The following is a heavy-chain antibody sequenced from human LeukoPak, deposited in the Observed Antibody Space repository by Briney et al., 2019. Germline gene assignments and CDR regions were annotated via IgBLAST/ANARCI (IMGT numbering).Heavy chain of an antibody. CDR3: AREFSSYGLFDY. D-gene: IGHD5-18*01. CDR2: ISYDGSNK. CDR1: GLTFSSYA. Sequence: PGGSLRLSCAASGLTFSSYAMHWVRQAPGKGLECVAVISYDGSNKYYADSVKGRFTISRDNSKNTLYLQMNSLRAEDTAVYYCAREFSSYGLFDYWGQGTLVTVSS. V-gene: IGHV3-30-3*01. J-gene: IGHJ4*02.